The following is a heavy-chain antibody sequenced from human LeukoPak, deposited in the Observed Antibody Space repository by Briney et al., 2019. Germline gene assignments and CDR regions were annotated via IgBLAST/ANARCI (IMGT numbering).Heavy chain of an antibody. D-gene: IGHD2-2*01. CDR3: ARVDYQYCSSTSCSDY. V-gene: IGHV3-23*01. CDR2: ISGSGGST. CDR1: GFTFSSYA. Sequence: PGGSLRLSCAASGFTFSSYAMSWVRQAPGKGLEWVSAISGSGGSTYYADSVKGRFTISRDNSKNTLYLQMNSLRAEDTAVYYCARVDYQYCSSTSCSDYWGQGTLVTVSS. J-gene: IGHJ4*02.